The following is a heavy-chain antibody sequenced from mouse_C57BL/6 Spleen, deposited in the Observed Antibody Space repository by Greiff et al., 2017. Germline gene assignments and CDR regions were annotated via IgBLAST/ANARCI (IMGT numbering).Heavy chain of an antibody. D-gene: IGHD1-1*01. Sequence: QVQLQQSGAELVRPGSSVKLSCKASGYTFTSYWMHWVKQRPIQGLEWIGNIDPSDSETNYNQKFKDKATLTAEKSSSTAYMQLSSLTSEDSAVYFCARGGTTVEDYWSQGTTLTVSS. CDR2: IDPSDSET. J-gene: IGHJ2*01. CDR3: ARGGTTVEDY. CDR1: GYTFTSYW. V-gene: IGHV1-52*01.